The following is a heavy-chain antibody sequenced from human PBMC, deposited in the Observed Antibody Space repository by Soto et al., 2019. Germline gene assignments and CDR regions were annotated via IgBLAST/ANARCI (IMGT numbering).Heavy chain of an antibody. CDR3: AKTGFWSGYRVVDY. Sequence: SETLSLTCTVSGGSISSSSSYWGWIRQPPGKGLEWIGSLNYGGSTYYNPSLKSRITMSVDTSKNQFSLKLSSVTAADTAVYFCAKTGFWSGYRVVDYWGQGTLVTVSS. CDR2: LNYGGST. J-gene: IGHJ4*02. D-gene: IGHD3-3*01. CDR1: GGSISSSSSY. V-gene: IGHV4-39*01.